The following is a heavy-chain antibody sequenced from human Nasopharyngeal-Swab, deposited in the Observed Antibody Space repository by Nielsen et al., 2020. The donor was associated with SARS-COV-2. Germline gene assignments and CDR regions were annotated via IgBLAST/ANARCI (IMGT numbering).Heavy chain of an antibody. J-gene: IGHJ6*02. CDR3: ARELELPHYYYGMDV. Sequence: ASVKVSCKASGYTFTSYDINWVRQATGQGLEWMEWMNPNSGNTGYAQKFQGRVTMTRNTSISTAYMELSSLRSEDTAVYYCARELELPHYYYGMDVWGQGTTVTVSS. D-gene: IGHD1-7*01. CDR2: MNPNSGNT. CDR1: GYTFTSYD. V-gene: IGHV1-8*01.